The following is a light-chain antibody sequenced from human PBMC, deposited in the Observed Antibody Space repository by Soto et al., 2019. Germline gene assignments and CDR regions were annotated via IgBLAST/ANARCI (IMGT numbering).Light chain of an antibody. CDR2: AAS. J-gene: IGKJ5*01. Sequence: DVQMTQSPSSMSASVGDRVTITCPASQSISSYLNWYQQKPGKAPKLLIYAASSLQSGVPSRFSGSGSGTDFTLTISSLQPEDFATYYCQQSYSTLPSTFGQGTRLEIK. V-gene: IGKV1-39*01. CDR1: QSISSY. CDR3: QQSYSTLPST.